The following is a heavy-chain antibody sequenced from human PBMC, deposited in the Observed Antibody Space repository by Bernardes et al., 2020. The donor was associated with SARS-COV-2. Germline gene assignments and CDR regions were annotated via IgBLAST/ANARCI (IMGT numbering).Heavy chain of an antibody. CDR2: IYYRGNT. CDR1: GGSISSRSYY. D-gene: IGHD4-17*01. J-gene: IGHJ5*02. V-gene: IGHV4-39*01. CDR3: ATLDYGDPRYSWFDP. Sequence: SETLSLTCTVSGGSISSRSYYWGWIRQPKGKELEWIGNIYYRGNTYYNPSLKSRVTISADTSKNQFSLRVSSVTAADTAVYYCATLDYGDPRYSWFDPWGQGTLVTVSS.